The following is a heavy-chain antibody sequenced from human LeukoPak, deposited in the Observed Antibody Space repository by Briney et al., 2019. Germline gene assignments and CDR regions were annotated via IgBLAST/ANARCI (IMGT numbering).Heavy chain of an antibody. CDR1: GGSISTYY. J-gene: IGHJ3*02. CDR2: IYYTGST. Sequence: SETLSLTCTVSGGSISTYYWTWIRQPPGKGLEWIGYIYYTGSTNYNPSLKSRVTMSVDTSKNHFSLKLSSVTAADTAVYYCARRDKLRYGDAFDMWGQGTMVTVSS. V-gene: IGHV4-59*08. CDR3: ARRDKLRYGDAFDM. D-gene: IGHD1-14*01.